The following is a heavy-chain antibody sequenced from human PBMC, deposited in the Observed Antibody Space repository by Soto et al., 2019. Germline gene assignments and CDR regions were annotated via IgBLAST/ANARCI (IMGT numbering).Heavy chain of an antibody. Sequence: ASVKVSCKASGYTFTSYAISWVRQAPGQGLEWMGGIIPIFGTANYAQKFQGRVTITADESTSTAYMELSSLRSEDTAVYYCARGRMAGTREYYYYYYGMDVWGQGTTVTVSS. D-gene: IGHD6-19*01. V-gene: IGHV1-69*13. CDR1: GYTFTSYA. J-gene: IGHJ6*02. CDR3: ARGRMAGTREYYYYYYGMDV. CDR2: IIPIFGTA.